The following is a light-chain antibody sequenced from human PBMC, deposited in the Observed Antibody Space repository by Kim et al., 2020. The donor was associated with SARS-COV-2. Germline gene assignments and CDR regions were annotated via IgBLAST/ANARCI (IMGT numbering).Light chain of an antibody. V-gene: IGKV3-20*01. Sequence: ESVLTQSPGTLSLSPGERATLSCRASQSVSSSYLAWYQQKPGQAPRLLIYGTSSRATGIPDRFSGSGSGTDFTLTISRLGPEDFAVYYCQQYGSSPYTFGQGTKLEI. CDR1: QSVSSSY. CDR3: QQYGSSPYT. CDR2: GTS. J-gene: IGKJ2*01.